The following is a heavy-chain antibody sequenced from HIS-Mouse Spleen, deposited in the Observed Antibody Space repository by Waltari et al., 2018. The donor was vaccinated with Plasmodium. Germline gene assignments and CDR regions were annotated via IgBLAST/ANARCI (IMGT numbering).Heavy chain of an antibody. Sequence: EVQLVESGGGLVQPGGSLSLSCAASGFTFSSSWMPWVRQAPGKGLVWVSRINSDGSSTRYADSVKGRFTISRDNAKNTLYLQMNSLRAEDTAVYYCARTIAVVGTGDALDIWGQGTMVTVSS. J-gene: IGHJ3*02. D-gene: IGHD6-13*01. V-gene: IGHV3-74*01. CDR2: INSDGSST. CDR1: GFTFSSSW. CDR3: ARTIAVVGTGDALDI.